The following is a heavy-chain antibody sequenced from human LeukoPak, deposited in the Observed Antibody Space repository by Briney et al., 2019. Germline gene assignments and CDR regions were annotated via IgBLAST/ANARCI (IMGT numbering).Heavy chain of an antibody. CDR2: ISGSGGST. D-gene: IGHD2-2*01. CDR1: GFTFSSYA. Sequence: GGSLRLSCAASGFTFSSYAMSWVRQAPGKGLEWVSHISGSGGSTYYADSVKGRFTISRDNSKNTLYLQMNSLRAEDTAVYYCDPQIIVVVTAARTVADYWGQGTLVTVSS. CDR3: DPQIIVVVTAARTVADY. V-gene: IGHV3-23*01. J-gene: IGHJ4*02.